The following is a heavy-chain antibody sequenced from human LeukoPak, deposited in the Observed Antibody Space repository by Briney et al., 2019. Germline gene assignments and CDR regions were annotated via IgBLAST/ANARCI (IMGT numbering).Heavy chain of an antibody. Sequence: SETLSLTCAVSGYSISSGYYWGGWRRPPGKGREGSGSINHSGSTNYNQSLKRRVTISVDTSKTQFSLQLSSVTVADTAVYYCARTYSSGHHFVDYWGQGTLVTVSS. D-gene: IGHD6-19*01. V-gene: IGHV4-38-2*01. CDR2: INHSGST. J-gene: IGHJ4*02. CDR1: GYSISSGYY. CDR3: ARTYSSGHHFVDY.